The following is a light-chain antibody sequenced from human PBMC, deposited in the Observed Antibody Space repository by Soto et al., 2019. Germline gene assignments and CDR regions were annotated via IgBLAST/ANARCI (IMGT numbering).Light chain of an antibody. J-gene: IGKJ1*01. CDR2: DAS. V-gene: IGKV1-9*01. CDR3: QQYNSYS. CDR1: QDFSNF. Sequence: IHLTQSASFLSSSIGYRVTIVCRASQDFSNFLGWYQKKPGRAPKLLMYDASTLQSVVPSRFSGSGSGTEFTLTISSMQPDDLATYYCQQYNSYSFGQGTKVDI.